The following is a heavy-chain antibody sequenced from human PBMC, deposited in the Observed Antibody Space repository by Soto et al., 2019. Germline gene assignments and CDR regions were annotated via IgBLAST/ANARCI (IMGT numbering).Heavy chain of an antibody. Sequence: SVKVSCKASGGTFSSYAISWVRQAPGQELEWMGGIIPIFGTANYAQKFQGRVTITADESTSTAYRELSSLRSEDTAVYYCARGTTLRPYYYYYGMDVWRQGPTGAVAS. CDR2: IIPIFGTA. J-gene: IGHJ6*02. CDR1: GGTFSSYA. V-gene: IGHV1-69*13. CDR3: ARGTTLRPYYYYYGMDV. D-gene: IGHD4-4*01.